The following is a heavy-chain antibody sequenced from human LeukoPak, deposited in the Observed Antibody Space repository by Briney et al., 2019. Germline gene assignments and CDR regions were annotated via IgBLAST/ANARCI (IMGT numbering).Heavy chain of an antibody. V-gene: IGHV1-69*04. CDR2: IIPIFGIA. Sequence: SVKVSCKASGGTFSSYAISWVRQAPGQGLEWMGRIIPIFGIANYAQKFQGRVTITADKSTSTAYMELSSLRSEDTAVYYCARDGKVRVGENWFDPWGQGTLVTVSS. CDR3: ARDGKVRVGENWFDP. D-gene: IGHD1-26*01. J-gene: IGHJ5*02. CDR1: GGTFSSYA.